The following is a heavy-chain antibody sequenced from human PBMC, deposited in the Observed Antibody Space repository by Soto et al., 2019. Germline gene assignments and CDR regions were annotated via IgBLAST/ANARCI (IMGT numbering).Heavy chain of an antibody. V-gene: IGHV1-69*13. D-gene: IGHD3-3*01. CDR2: IIPIFGTQ. CDR1: GGTFSSYA. Sequence: GASVKVSCKASGGTFSSYAISWVRQAPGQGLDWMGGIIPIFGTQNYAKRFQAKTTITADESRTTAYMELSSLRSEDTAVYYCARSSKRFLEWFPNYGMGDWGQGTTGTVSS. J-gene: IGHJ6*01. CDR3: ARSSKRFLEWFPNYGMGD.